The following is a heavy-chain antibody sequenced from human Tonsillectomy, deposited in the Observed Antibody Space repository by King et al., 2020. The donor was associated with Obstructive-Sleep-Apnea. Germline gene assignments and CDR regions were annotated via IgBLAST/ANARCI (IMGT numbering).Heavy chain of an antibody. CDR3: ATILHYYDSSGYYYGGGFDI. CDR1: GLTFSSYA. D-gene: IGHD3-22*01. Sequence: VQLVESGGGLVQPGGSLRLSCGASGLTFSSYAMSWVRQAPGKGLEWVSFISGSGGSKNYADSVKGRFTISRDNSKNTLYVQMNSLRAEDTAVYYCATILHYYDSSGYYYGGGFDIWGQGTMVTVSS. V-gene: IGHV3-23*04. CDR2: ISGSGGSK. J-gene: IGHJ3*02.